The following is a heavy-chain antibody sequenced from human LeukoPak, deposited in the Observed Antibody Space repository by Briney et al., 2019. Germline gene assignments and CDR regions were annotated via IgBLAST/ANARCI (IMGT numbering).Heavy chain of an antibody. CDR1: GGTFSSYA. CDR2: IIPIFGTA. V-gene: IGHV1-69*13. CDR3: ARGGPYCSSTSCYKFRWFDP. D-gene: IGHD2-2*02. J-gene: IGHJ5*02. Sequence: GASVKVSCKASGGTFSSYAISWVRQAPGQGLEWMGGIIPIFGTANYAQKFQGRVTITADESTSTAYMELSSLRSEDTAVYYCARGGPYCSSTSCYKFRWFDPWGQGTLVTVSS.